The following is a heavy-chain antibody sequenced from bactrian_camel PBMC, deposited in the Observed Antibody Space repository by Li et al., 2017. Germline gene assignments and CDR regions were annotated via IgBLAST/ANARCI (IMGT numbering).Heavy chain of an antibody. CDR1: GFTSSSYA. Sequence: VQLVESGGGLVQPGGSLSLSCAASGFTSSSYAMSWVRQAPGKEREGVAVADSDGKTTYADSVKGRFTISQDSAKNTLYLQVNNLRPDDTAVYYCVADPRTRWIFRAFGYWGQGTQVTVS. CDR3: VADPRTRWIFRAFGY. V-gene: IGHV3S44*01. CDR2: VADSDGKT. D-gene: IGHD7*01. J-gene: IGHJ6*01.